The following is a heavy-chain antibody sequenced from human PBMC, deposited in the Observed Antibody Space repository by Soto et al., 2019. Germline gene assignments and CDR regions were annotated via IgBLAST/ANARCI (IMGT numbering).Heavy chain of an antibody. CDR2: IIPILGIA. D-gene: IGHD3-9*01. J-gene: IGHJ4*02. Sequence: QVQLVQSGAEVKKPGSSVKVSCKASGGTFSSYTISWVRQAPGQGLEWMGRIIPILGIANYAQKFQGRVTITADKSTSTAYVELSSLRSEDTAVYYCAGVPTGDSYYFDYWGQGNLVTVSS. CDR1: GGTFSSYT. CDR3: AGVPTGDSYYFDY. V-gene: IGHV1-69*02.